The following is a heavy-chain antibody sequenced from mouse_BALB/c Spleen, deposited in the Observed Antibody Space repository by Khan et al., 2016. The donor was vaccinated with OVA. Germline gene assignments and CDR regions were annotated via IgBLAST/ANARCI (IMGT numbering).Heavy chain of an antibody. Sequence: EVQLLETGPGLVKPSQSLSLTCTVTGYSITSGYGWNWIRQFPGKKLEWMGYISYSGSTNYNPSLKSRISITRDTSKNQFFLQLNSVTTEDTATYYCARTARIKYWGQGTTLTVSS. CDR3: ARTARIKY. J-gene: IGHJ2*01. V-gene: IGHV3-2*02. CDR2: ISYSGST. D-gene: IGHD1-2*01. CDR1: GYSITSGYG.